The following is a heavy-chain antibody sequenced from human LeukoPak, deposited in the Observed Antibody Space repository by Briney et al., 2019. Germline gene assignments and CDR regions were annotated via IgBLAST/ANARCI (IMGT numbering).Heavy chain of an antibody. J-gene: IGHJ4*02. V-gene: IGHV3-30-3*01. CDR2: ISYDGSNK. CDR3: ARATHYYDSSGYYGLNY. Sequence: GGSLRLSCAASGFTFSSYAMHWVRQAPGKGLEWVAVISYDGSNKYYADSVKGRFTISRDNSKNTLYLQMNSLRAEDTAVYYCARATHYYDSSGYYGLNYWGQGTLVTVSS. CDR1: GFTFSSYA. D-gene: IGHD3-22*01.